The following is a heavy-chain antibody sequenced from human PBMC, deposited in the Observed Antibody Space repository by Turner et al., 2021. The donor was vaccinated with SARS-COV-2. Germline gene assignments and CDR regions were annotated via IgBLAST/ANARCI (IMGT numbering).Heavy chain of an antibody. Sequence: QVQLVQSGAEVKKPGSSVKVPCQASGGPFSSYAFNWGRQAPGQGLEWMGRIIPILGIANYAKKCQGRVTITADKSTSTAYMELSSLRSEDTAVYYCARAKFYYYDSSGYQYYFDYWGQGTLVTVSS. J-gene: IGHJ4*02. CDR2: IIPILGIA. D-gene: IGHD3-22*01. V-gene: IGHV1-69*04. CDR3: ARAKFYYYDSSGYQYYFDY. CDR1: GGPFSSYA.